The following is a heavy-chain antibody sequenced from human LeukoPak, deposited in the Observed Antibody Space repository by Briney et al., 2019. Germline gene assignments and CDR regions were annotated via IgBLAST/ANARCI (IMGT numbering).Heavy chain of an antibody. CDR1: GFTFDDYA. J-gene: IGHJ4*02. CDR2: ISGDGGTT. V-gene: IGHV3-43*02. D-gene: IGHD5-24*01. Sequence: PGGSLRLSCAASGFTFDDYAMHWVRQAPGKGLEWVPLISGDGGTTYYADSDSVKGRFTISRDNSKNSLYLQMNSLRIEDTALYYCAKDTSRGGYNPFDYWGQGTLVTVSS. CDR3: AKDTSRGGYNPFDY.